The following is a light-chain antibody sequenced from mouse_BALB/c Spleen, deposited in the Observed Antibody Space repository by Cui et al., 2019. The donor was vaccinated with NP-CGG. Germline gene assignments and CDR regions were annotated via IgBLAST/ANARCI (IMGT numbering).Light chain of an antibody. J-gene: IGLJ1*01. CDR2: GTN. CDR3: ALWYSNHWV. Sequence: QAVVTQESALTTSPGETVTLTCRSSNGAVTTSNYANWVQEKPDHLFTGLIGGTNNRAPGVPARFSGSLIRDKAALTITGAQTEDEAIYFCALWYSNHWVFGGGTKLTVL. V-gene: IGLV1*01. CDR1: NGAVTTSNY.